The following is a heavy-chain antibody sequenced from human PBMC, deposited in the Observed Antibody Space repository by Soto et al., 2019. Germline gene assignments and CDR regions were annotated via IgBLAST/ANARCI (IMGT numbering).Heavy chain of an antibody. CDR3: ARWERVVVAGTVGYYYYMDV. D-gene: IGHD6-19*01. Sequence: GGSLRLSCAASGFTFSSYGMHWVRQAPGKGLEWVAVIWYDGSNKYYADSVKGRFTISRDNSKNTLYLQMNSLRAEDTAVYYCARWERVVVAGTVGYYYYMDVRAKGTTVTGSS. V-gene: IGHV3-33*01. CDR1: GFTFSSYG. J-gene: IGHJ6*03. CDR2: IWYDGSNK.